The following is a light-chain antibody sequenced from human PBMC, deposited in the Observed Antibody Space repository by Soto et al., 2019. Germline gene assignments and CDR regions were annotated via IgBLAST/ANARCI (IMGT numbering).Light chain of an antibody. CDR2: GAS. Sequence: EIVLTQSPGTLSLSPGERATLSCRASQSVSSSYLAWYQQKPGQAPRLLIYGASSRATGIPDRFSGSGSVTDFTLTISRLEPEDFAVYYCQQYGSSPNTLGQGTKLEIK. J-gene: IGKJ2*01. CDR3: QQYGSSPNT. CDR1: QSVSSSY. V-gene: IGKV3-20*01.